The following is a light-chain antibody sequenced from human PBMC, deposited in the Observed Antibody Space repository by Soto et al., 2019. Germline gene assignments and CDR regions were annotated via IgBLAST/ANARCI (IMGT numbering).Light chain of an antibody. CDR2: LNSDGSH. Sequence: QAVVTQSPSASASLGASVKLTCTLSSGHSNYAIAWHQQQPEKGPRWLMKLNSDGSHRKGDEIPDRFSGSSSGTERYLTISSLQSEDEADYYCQTWGTGIQVFGGGTKVTVL. CDR3: QTWGTGIQV. J-gene: IGLJ2*01. V-gene: IGLV4-69*01. CDR1: SGHSNYA.